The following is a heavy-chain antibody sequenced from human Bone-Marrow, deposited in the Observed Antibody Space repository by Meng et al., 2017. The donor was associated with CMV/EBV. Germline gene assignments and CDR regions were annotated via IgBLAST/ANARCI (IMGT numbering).Heavy chain of an antibody. CDR1: GFTFSSYG. CDR3: AKDQGLDFWSGDFDY. J-gene: IGHJ4*02. Sequence: GGSLRLSCAASGFTFSSYGMHWVRQAPGKVLEWVAFIRYDGSNKYYADSVKGRFTISRDNSKNTLYLQMNSLRAEDTAVYYCAKDQGLDFWSGDFDYWGQGTLATVSS. D-gene: IGHD3-3*01. CDR2: IRYDGSNK. V-gene: IGHV3-30*02.